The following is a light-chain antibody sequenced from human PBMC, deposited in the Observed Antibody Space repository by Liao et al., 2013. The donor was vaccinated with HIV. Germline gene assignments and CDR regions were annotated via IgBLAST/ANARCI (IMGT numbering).Light chain of an antibody. CDR3: QVWDSTSDHRV. V-gene: IGLV3-1*01. CDR2: QDS. CDR1: ELGDKY. J-gene: IGLJ3*02. Sequence: SYELTQPPSVSVSPGQTASITCSGDELGDKYACWYQQKPGQSPVLVIYQDSKRPSGISERFSGSNSGNTATLTISRVEAGDEADYYCQVWDSTSDHRVFGGGTKLTVV.